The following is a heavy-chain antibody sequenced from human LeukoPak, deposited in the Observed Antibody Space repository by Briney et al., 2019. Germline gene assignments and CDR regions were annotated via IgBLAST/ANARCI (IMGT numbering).Heavy chain of an antibody. D-gene: IGHD6-19*01. CDR3: AKRDSSGSNYFAY. J-gene: IGHJ4*02. V-gene: IGHV3-23*01. CDR2: FGRSGAGT. Sequence: SGGSLILSCAASGFTFAGCAMSWVRQAPGKGLEWVSTFGRSGAGTFYADSVKGRFTISRDNSKNTLYLQMNSLRPEDTAVYYCAKRDSSGSNYFAYWGQGALVTVSS. CDR1: GFTFAGCA.